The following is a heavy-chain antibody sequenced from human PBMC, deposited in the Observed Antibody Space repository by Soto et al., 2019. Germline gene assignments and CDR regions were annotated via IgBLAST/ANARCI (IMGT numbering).Heavy chain of an antibody. V-gene: IGHV4-59*01. J-gene: IGHJ3*02. Sequence: QVQLQESGPGLVKPSETLSLTCAVSSGPLINNYWTWIRQPPGKGLEWIGYIYYDGATNYNPSLRSRVTISVDTSKNQFSLKLTSVTTADTAVYYCAKILGYCSGGSCSRAFDIWGRGTVVIVSS. CDR2: IYYDGAT. CDR1: SGPLINNY. D-gene: IGHD2-15*01. CDR3: AKILGYCSGGSCSRAFDI.